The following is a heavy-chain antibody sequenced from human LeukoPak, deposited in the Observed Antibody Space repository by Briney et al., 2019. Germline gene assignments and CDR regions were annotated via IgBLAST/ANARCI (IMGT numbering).Heavy chain of an antibody. J-gene: IGHJ5*01. CDR3: AKNPSLGTYFRFDS. CDR2: ISCSGGTT. CDR1: GFTFINYA. V-gene: IGHV3-23*01. D-gene: IGHD2/OR15-2a*01. Sequence: GGSLRLSCTASGFTFINYAVSWVRQVPGKGLEWVSAISCSGGTTYYADSVKGRFTISRDNSKNTLYLQMNSLRAEDTAIYYCAKNPSLGTYFRFDSWGQGTLVTVSS.